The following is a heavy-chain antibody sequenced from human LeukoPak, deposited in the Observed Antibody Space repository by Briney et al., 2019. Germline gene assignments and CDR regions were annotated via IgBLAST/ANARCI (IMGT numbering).Heavy chain of an antibody. V-gene: IGHV4-30-2*01. J-gene: IGHJ4*02. CDR2: IYHSGSA. D-gene: IGHD3-10*01. CDR1: GASISPNSYT. Sequence: KASETLSLTCTVSGASISPNSYTWNWIRQAPGRRLEVIGYIYHSGSAHYAQSFDGRVTISIDLSKNQFSLKLNSVTAADTAVYYCARGTYIDPLDYWGRGTLVTVSS. CDR3: ARGTYIDPLDY.